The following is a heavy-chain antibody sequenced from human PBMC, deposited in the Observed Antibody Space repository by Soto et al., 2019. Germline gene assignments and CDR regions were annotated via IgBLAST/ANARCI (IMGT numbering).Heavy chain of an antibody. CDR1: GYTFTSYG. D-gene: IGHD3-9*01. CDR2: ISAYNGNT. Sequence: ASVKVSCKSSGYTFTSYGIRWVRQAPGQGLEWMGWISAYNGNTNYAQKLQGRVTMTTDTSTSTAYMELRSLRSDDTAVYYCARARTRHLVRYFDWSHRDDAFDIWGQGTMVTVSS. V-gene: IGHV1-18*01. CDR3: ARARTRHLVRYFDWSHRDDAFDI. J-gene: IGHJ3*02.